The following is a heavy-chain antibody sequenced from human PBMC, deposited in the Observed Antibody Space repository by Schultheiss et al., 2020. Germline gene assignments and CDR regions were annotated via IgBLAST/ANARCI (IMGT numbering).Heavy chain of an antibody. CDR2: INPSGGST. CDR3: ASSEGELSPYDY. J-gene: IGHJ4*02. CDR1: GGTFSSYT. V-gene: IGHV1-46*01. D-gene: IGHD3-16*02. Sequence: ASVKVSCKASGGTFSSYTISWVRQAPGQGLEWMGIINPSGGSTSYAQKFQGRVTMTRDTSTSTVYMALSSLRSEDTAVYYCASSEGELSPYDYWGQGTLVTVSS.